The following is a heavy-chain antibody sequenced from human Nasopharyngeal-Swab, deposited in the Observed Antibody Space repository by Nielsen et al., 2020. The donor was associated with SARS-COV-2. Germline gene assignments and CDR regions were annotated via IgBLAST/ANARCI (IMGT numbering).Heavy chain of an antibody. D-gene: IGHD6-13*01. CDR1: GFTFSRSA. V-gene: IGHV3-23*01. CDR2: IGVSGTMT. Sequence: GGSLRLSCAASGFTFSRSALTWVRQAPGKGLEWVSAIGVSGTMTYYADFVRGRFTISRDNSKNTLYLQMNSLRAEDTAVYYCARGSSRDMFDYWGQGTLVTVSS. CDR3: ARGSSRDMFDY. J-gene: IGHJ4*02.